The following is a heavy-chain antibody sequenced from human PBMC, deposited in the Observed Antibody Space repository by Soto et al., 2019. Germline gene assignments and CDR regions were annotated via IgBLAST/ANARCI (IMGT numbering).Heavy chain of an antibody. Sequence: ASVKVSCKTSGYTFTEYGISWFRQAPGQGLEWMGWISPYNGKTNYIQEFQDRVTITTDTSSTTVYMDLRTLKSDDTAIYFCARADYGDTKIYSFDHWGQGTLVTV. CDR2: ISPYNGKT. CDR1: GYTFTEYG. V-gene: IGHV1-18*01. J-gene: IGHJ4*02. D-gene: IGHD4-17*01. CDR3: ARADYGDTKIYSFDH.